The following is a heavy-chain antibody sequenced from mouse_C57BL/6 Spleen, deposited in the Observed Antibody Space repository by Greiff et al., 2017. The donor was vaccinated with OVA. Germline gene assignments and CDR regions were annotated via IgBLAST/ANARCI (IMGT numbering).Heavy chain of an antibody. CDR1: GFTFSDYG. V-gene: IGHV5-17*01. D-gene: IGHD2-4*01. CDR2: ISSGSSTI. CDR3: ARDPYYDLYAMDY. Sequence: EVKLVESGGGLVKPGGSLKLSCAASGFTFSDYGMHWVRQAPETGLEWVAYISSGSSTIYYADTVKGRFTISRDNAKNTLFLQMTSLRSEDTAMYYCARDPYYDLYAMDYWGQGTSVTVSS. J-gene: IGHJ4*01.